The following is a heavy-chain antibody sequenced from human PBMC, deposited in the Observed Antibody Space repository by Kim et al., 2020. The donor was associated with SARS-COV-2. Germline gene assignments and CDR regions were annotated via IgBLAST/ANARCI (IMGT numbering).Heavy chain of an antibody. V-gene: IGHV4-59*08. CDR1: GDSISSYY. D-gene: IGHD4-17*01. CDR2: IYYSGST. J-gene: IGHJ5*02. CDR3: ATGDYGWFDP. Sequence: SETLSLTCTVSGDSISSYYWSWIRQPPGKGLEWIGYIYYSGSTNYNPSLKSRVTISIDTSKNQFSLKLSSVTAADTAVYYCATGDYGWFDPWGQGTLVTVSS.